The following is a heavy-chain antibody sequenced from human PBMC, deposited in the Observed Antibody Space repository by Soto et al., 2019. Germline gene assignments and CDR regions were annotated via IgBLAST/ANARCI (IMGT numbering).Heavy chain of an antibody. V-gene: IGHV3-30-3*01. J-gene: IGHJ4*02. CDR1: GFTFSSYA. CDR2: ISYDGSNK. Sequence: GGSLRLSCAASGFTFSSYAMHWVRQAPGKGLEWVAVISYDGSNKYYADSVKGRFTISRDNSKNTLYLQMNSLRAEDTAVYYCARDPDSSGYVDYWGQGTLVTVSS. CDR3: ARDPDSSGYVDY. D-gene: IGHD3-22*01.